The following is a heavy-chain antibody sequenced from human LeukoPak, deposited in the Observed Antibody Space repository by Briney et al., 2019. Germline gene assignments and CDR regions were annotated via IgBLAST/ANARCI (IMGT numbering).Heavy chain of an antibody. CDR3: ARHDAGIAARPFDN. D-gene: IGHD6-6*01. Sequence: PSETLSLTCTVSGASISTYYWSWIRRPPGKGLEWIAYIHASGPTNYNPSLKSRITISVDTSKNQFSLKLSSGTAADTAVYYCARHDAGIAARPFDNWGQGTLVTVSS. J-gene: IGHJ4*02. V-gene: IGHV4-4*09. CDR1: GASISTYY. CDR2: IHASGPT.